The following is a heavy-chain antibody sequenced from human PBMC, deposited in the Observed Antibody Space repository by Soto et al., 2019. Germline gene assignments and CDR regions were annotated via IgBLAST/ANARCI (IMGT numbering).Heavy chain of an antibody. Sequence: SETLSLTCAVYGGSFSGYYWSWIRQPPGKGLEWIGEINHSGSTNYNPSLKSRVTISVDTSTNQLSLKPSSVTAADTGVYYCAGGAFRGIRKTPLRDAFDIWGQGTMVTVSS. J-gene: IGHJ3*02. D-gene: IGHD3-10*01. CDR3: AGGAFRGIRKTPLRDAFDI. V-gene: IGHV4-34*01. CDR2: INHSGST. CDR1: GGSFSGYY.